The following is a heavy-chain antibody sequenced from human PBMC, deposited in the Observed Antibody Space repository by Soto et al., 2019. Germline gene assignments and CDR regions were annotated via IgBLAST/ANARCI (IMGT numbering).Heavy chain of an antibody. CDR2: IYSNGHT. CDR3: ARPKRILYHTDV. V-gene: IGHV4-59*08. D-gene: IGHD2-8*01. CDR1: GASIIGSY. Sequence: QAQLQESGPGLVKPSDTLSLTCAVSGASIIGSYWSWVRLPPGKGLEWIGHIYSNGHTNYNPSLKSRVTMSVDPSNNQVALMLNSVTAADTAVYFCARPKRILYHTDVWGQGTTVTVSS. J-gene: IGHJ6*02.